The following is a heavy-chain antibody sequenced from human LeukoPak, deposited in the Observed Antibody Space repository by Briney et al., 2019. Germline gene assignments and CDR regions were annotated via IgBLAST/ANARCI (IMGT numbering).Heavy chain of an antibody. CDR3: ARHVVPAALARINWYFDL. J-gene: IGHJ2*01. D-gene: IGHD2-2*01. V-gene: IGHV4-4*02. CDR2: IYHSGST. CDR1: GGSISSSNW. Sequence: SGTLSLTCAVSGGSISSSNWWSWVRQPPGKGLEWIGEIYHSGSTNYNPSLKSRVTISVDKSKNQFSLKLSSVTAADTAVYYCARHVVPAALARINWYFDLWGRGTLVTVSS.